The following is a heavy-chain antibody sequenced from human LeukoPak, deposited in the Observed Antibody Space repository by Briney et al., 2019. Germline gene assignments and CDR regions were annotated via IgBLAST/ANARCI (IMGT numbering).Heavy chain of an antibody. V-gene: IGHV1-46*01. CDR2: INPSSGST. CDR3: ARGRPYDSSGYYHPIDY. D-gene: IGHD3-22*01. CDR1: GYTFTSYY. Sequence: ASVKVSCKASGYTFTSYYMHWVRQAPGQGLEWMGIINPSSGSTSYAQKFQGRVTMTRDTSTSTVYMELSSLRSEDTAVYYCARGRPYDSSGYYHPIDYWGQGTLVTVSS. J-gene: IGHJ4*02.